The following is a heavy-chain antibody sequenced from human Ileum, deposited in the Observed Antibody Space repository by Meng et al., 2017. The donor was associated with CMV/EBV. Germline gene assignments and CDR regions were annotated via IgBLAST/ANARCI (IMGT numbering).Heavy chain of an antibody. CDR1: GFTFSRYW. Sequence: GESLKISCAASGFTFSRYWMTWVRQAPGKRLEWMANIKEDGRDTVYVDSVKGRFTITRDSSRNTVYLQMNSLRTEDTAVYYCARDSWDCCGQGTLVTVS. CDR3: ARDSWDC. J-gene: IGHJ4*02. V-gene: IGHV3-7*01. CDR2: IKEDGRDT.